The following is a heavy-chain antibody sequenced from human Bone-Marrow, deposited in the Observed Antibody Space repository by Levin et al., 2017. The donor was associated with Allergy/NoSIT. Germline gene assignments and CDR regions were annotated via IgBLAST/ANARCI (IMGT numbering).Heavy chain of an antibody. CDR2: IGGAGDT. V-gene: IGHV3-13*01. J-gene: IGHJ2*01. CDR3: ARVRSGPARGGFWYFDL. CDR1: GFTFSDYD. D-gene: IGHD3-3*01. Sequence: GGSLRLSCAASGFTFSDYDMHWVRQATGKGLEWVSGIGGAGDTYYAGSVKGRFVTSRENAKNFLYLHMNSLRVGDTAVYYCARVRSGPARGGFWYFDLWGRGTLVTVSS.